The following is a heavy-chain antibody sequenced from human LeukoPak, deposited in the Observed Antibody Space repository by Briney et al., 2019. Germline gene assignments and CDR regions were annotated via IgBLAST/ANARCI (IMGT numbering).Heavy chain of an antibody. V-gene: IGHV4-59*08. D-gene: IGHD2-15*01. CDR1: GGSIGSYY. CDR2: IYYSGNT. CDR3: ARHEVGYCSGGSCPYYFDY. Sequence: SETLSLTCTVSGGSIGSYYWSWIRQPPGEGLEWIGYIYYSGNTRYNPSLMSRVTISVDMSKNHFSLKLTSVTAADTAVYYCARHEVGYCSGGSCPYYFDYWGQGTLVTVSS. J-gene: IGHJ4*02.